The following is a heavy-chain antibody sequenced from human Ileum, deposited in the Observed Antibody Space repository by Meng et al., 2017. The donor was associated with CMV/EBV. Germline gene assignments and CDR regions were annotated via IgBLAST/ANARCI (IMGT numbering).Heavy chain of an antibody. V-gene: IGHV4-61*01. CDR3: ATGTIFFIY. CDR1: GGSVSSGSYY. CDR2: IYYSGST. J-gene: IGHJ4*02. D-gene: IGHD3-3*01. Sequence: GSLRLSCTVSGGSVSSGSYYWSWIRQPPGKGLEWIGYIYYSGSTNYNPSLKSRVTISVDTSKNQFSLSLTSVTAADTAVYYCATGTIFFIYWGQGRLVTVSS.